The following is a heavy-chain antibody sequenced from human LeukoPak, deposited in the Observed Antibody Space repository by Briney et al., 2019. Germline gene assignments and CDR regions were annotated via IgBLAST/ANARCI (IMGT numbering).Heavy chain of an antibody. J-gene: IGHJ4*02. CDR1: GFTFSSYA. D-gene: IGHD6-13*01. Sequence: PGRSLRLSCAASGFTFSSYAMHWVRQAPGKGLEWVAVISYDGSNKYYADSVKGRFTISRDNSKNTLYLQMNSLRAEDTAVYYCAKRTSGIAEYWGQGTLVTVSS. V-gene: IGHV3-30-3*01. CDR2: ISYDGSNK. CDR3: AKRTSGIAEY.